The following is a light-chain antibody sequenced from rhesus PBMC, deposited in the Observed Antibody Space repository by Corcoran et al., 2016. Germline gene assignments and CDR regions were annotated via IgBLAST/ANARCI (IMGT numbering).Light chain of an antibody. V-gene: IGKV3-35*01. J-gene: IGKJ4*01. CDR3: QQYNNWHLT. CDR2: DVS. Sequence: EIVLTQSPATLSLSPGERATLSCSASQSVSNYLAWYQQKPGQAPRLLIYDVSRRATGVPDRFTGIGPGTDFTLTLTSLRPEDVGICYCQQYNNWHLTCGEGTKVELK. CDR1: QSVSNY.